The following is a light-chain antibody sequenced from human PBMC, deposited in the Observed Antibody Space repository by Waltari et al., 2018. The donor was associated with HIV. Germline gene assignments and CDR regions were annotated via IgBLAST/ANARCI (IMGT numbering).Light chain of an antibody. Sequence: QTVVTQEPSSSVSLGGTVTPTCGLRSASVSTNYYPSWNQQPPGQSHHTRNYSTQPRAFGVPDRGAGSIVGNKVALTITGAQAYDEAEYYGVLDMGSGIWVFGGGTKLTVL. V-gene: IGLV8-61*01. J-gene: IGLJ3*02. CDR2: STQ. CDR1: SASVSTNYY. CDR3: VLDMGSGIWV.